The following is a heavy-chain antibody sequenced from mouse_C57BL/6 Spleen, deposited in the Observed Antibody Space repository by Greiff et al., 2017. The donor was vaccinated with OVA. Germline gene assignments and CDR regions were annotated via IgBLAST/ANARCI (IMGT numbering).Heavy chain of an antibody. Sequence: QVQLQQSGAELVRPGASVKLSCKASGYTFTDYYINWVKQRPGQGLEWIARIYPGSGNTYYNEKFKGKATLTAEKSSSTAYMQLSSLTSEDSAVYFCAREGDDGAYYYAMDYWGQGTSVTVSS. CDR1: GYTFTDYY. CDR2: IYPGSGNT. J-gene: IGHJ4*01. CDR3: AREGDDGAYYYAMDY. D-gene: IGHD2-3*01. V-gene: IGHV1-76*01.